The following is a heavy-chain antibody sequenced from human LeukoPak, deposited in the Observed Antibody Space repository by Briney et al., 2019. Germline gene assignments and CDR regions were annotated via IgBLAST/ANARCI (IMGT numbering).Heavy chain of an antibody. V-gene: IGHV3-9*03. D-gene: IGHD3-9*01. Sequence: PGGSLRLSCAASGFSFMNAWMIWVRQAPGKGLEWVSGISWNSGSIGYADSVKGRFTISRDNAKNSLYLQMNSLRAEDMALYYCAKDMGYDILTGYLVYWGQGTLVTVSS. J-gene: IGHJ4*02. CDR2: ISWNSGSI. CDR3: AKDMGYDILTGYLVY. CDR1: GFSFMNA.